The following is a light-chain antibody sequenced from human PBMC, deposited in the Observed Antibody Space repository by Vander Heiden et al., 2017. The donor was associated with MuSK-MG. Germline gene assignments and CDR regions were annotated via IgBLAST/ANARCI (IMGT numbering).Light chain of an antibody. CDR1: QLGDKY. V-gene: IGLV3-1*01. Sequence: SYELTQPPSVSVSPGQTASITRSGDQLGDKYACWYQQKPGQSPVLVIYQDSKQPSGIPERFSGSNSGNTATLTISGTQAMDEADYYCQAWDSSTAVVFGGGTKLTVL. CDR3: QAWDSSTAVV. J-gene: IGLJ2*01. CDR2: QDS.